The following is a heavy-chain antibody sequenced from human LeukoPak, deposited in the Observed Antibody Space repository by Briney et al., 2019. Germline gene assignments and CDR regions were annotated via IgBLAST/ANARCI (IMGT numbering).Heavy chain of an antibody. CDR3: ARVGLLWFGSDAFDI. CDR2: ISSSSSTI. CDR1: GFTFSSYS. Sequence: GGSLRLSCAASGFTFSSYSMNWVRQAPGKGLERVSYISSSSSTIYYADSVKGRFTISRDNAKNSLYLQMNSLRAEDTAVYYCARVGLLWFGSDAFDIWGQGTMVTVSS. J-gene: IGHJ3*02. D-gene: IGHD3-10*01. V-gene: IGHV3-48*04.